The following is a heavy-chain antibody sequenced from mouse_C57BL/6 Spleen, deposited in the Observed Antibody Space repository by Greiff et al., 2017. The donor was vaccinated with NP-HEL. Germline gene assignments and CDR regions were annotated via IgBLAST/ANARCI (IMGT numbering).Heavy chain of an antibody. J-gene: IGHJ2*01. D-gene: IGHD4-1*01. V-gene: IGHV1-26*01. CDR1: GYTFTDYY. CDR3: ASDWYFDY. Sequence: VQLEQSGPELVKPGASVKISRKASGYTFTDYYMNWVKQSHGKSPEWIGDIIPNNGGTSYKQKFKGKATLTVDKSSSTAYMELRSLTSEDSAVYYCASDWYFDYWGQGTTLTVSS. CDR2: IIPNNGGT.